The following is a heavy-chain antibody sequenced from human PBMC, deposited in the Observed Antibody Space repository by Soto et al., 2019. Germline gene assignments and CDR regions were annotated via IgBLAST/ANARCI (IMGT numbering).Heavy chain of an antibody. CDR1: GGSFSGYY. CDR2: INHSGST. D-gene: IGHD3-3*01. Sequence: PSETLSLTCAVYGGSFSGYYWSWIRQPPGKGLEWIGEINHSGSTNYNPSLKSRVTISVDTSKNQFSLKLSSVTAADTAVYYCARLYDFLNWGQGTLVNVSS. J-gene: IGHJ4*02. V-gene: IGHV4-34*01. CDR3: ARLYDFLN.